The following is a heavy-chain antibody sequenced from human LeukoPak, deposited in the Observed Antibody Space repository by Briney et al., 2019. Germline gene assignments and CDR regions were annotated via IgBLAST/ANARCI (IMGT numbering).Heavy chain of an antibody. Sequence: SETLSLTCTVSGVSISSYYWSWIRQPPGKGLEWIGYIYYSGSTNYNPSLKSRVTISVDTSKNQFSLKLSSVTAADTAVYYCATLGYYYDSSGYLEDHNWGQGTLVTVSS. CDR1: GVSISSYY. CDR3: ATLGYYYDSSGYLEDHN. V-gene: IGHV4-59*08. D-gene: IGHD3-22*01. J-gene: IGHJ4*02. CDR2: IYYSGST.